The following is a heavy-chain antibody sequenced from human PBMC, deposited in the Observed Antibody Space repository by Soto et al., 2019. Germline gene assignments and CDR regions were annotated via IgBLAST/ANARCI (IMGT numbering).Heavy chain of an antibody. V-gene: IGHV3-21*06. D-gene: IGHD2-15*01. J-gene: IGHJ4*02. CDR1: KFTFSTYS. CDR2: ISSSSSYI. CDR3: VRQGVACSGGSCDSGPQVGPPDY. Sequence: GSLRLSCAASKFTFSTYSMNWVRQAPGKGLEWLSSISSSSSYIYYADSLKGRFTISRDNAKNLVYLQINSLRAEDTAVYYCVRQGVACSGGSCDSGPQVGPPDYWGQGTLVTVSS.